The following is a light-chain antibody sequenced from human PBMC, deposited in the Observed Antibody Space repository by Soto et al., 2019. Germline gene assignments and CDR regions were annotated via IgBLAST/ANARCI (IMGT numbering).Light chain of an antibody. V-gene: IGLV1-51*01. CDR1: SSDIGSHH. CDR2: DNN. Sequence: QSVLTQPPSVSAAPGQKVTISCSGSSSDIGSHHVSWYQQFPGRAPTLFIYDNNKRPSGISGRFSASKSGTSATLGITGLQTGDEADYYCGAWNSGLNIWVFGGGTKVTVL. J-gene: IGLJ3*02. CDR3: GAWNSGLNIWV.